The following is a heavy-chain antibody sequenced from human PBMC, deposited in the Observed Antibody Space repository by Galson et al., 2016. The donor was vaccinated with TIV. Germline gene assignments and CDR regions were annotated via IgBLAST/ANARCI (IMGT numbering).Heavy chain of an antibody. V-gene: IGHV2-26*01. Sequence: PALVKPTQTLTLTCTASGFSLRNARMGVSWIRQPPGKALEWLAHIFSNDEKSYITSLKSRLTISKDTSKSQVVLTMTNMDPVDTATYYCARITDLGYYDSSGYFHDVTKNYYFDYWGQGTLVTVSS. CDR3: ARITDLGYYDSSGYFHDVTKNYYFDY. CDR2: IFSNDEK. J-gene: IGHJ4*02. D-gene: IGHD3-22*01. CDR1: GFSLRNARMG.